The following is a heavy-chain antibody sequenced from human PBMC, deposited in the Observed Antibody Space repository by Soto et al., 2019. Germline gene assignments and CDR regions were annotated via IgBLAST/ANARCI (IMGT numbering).Heavy chain of an antibody. D-gene: IGHD2-15*01. CDR1: GFSFSSYT. CDR2: SSCSGGST. V-gene: IGHV3-23*01. J-gene: IGHJ5*02. Sequence: GGSLRLSCAASGFSFSSYTMTLVRQAPARGLEWVSESSCSGGSTYYGDSVKCRFTISRDKSKNSLYLQMTSMRVEDTAIYYCAKEAPYCCTVSGYDTWGQGNLVPVSS. CDR3: AKEAPYCCTVSGYDT.